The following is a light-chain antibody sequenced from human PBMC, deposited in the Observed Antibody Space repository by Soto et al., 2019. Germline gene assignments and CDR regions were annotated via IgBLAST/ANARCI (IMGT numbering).Light chain of an antibody. Sequence: EIVMTQSPATLSVSPGERATLSCRASQNVSSNLAWYQQKPGQAPRLLIYGASTRATGIPARFSGSGSGTEVTLTISSLQSEDFAIYFCQQYNNWPPDRTFGQGTKVEIK. CDR3: QQYNNWPPDRT. CDR1: QNVSSN. CDR2: GAS. V-gene: IGKV3-15*01. J-gene: IGKJ1*01.